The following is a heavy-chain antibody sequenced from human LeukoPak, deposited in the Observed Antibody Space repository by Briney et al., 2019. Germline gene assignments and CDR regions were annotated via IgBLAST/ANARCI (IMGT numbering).Heavy chain of an antibody. CDR3: ARIYGSGSYGDPSDY. J-gene: IGHJ4*02. CDR1: GYSFTNYW. D-gene: IGHD3-10*01. Sequence: GESLKISCKGSGYSFTNYWIAWVRQMPGKDLEWMGIIYPGDFDTRYSPSFQGQVTISADKSISTAYLQWSSLKASDTAMYYCARIYGSGSYGDPSDYWGQGTLVTVSS. V-gene: IGHV5-51*01. CDR2: IYPGDFDT.